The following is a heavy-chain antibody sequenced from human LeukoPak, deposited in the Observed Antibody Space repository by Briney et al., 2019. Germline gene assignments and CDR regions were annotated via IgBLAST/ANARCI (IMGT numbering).Heavy chain of an antibody. D-gene: IGHD2-21*02. CDR1: GFTFSSYG. J-gene: IGHJ4*02. CDR2: ISYDGSNK. Sequence: GRSLRLSCAASGFTFSSYGMHWVRQAPGKGLEWVAVISYDGSNKYYADSVKGRFTISRDNSKNTLYLQMNSLRAEDTAVYYCAKDWWEHIVVVTALGYWGQGTLVTVSS. CDR3: AKDWWEHIVVVTALGY. V-gene: IGHV3-30*18.